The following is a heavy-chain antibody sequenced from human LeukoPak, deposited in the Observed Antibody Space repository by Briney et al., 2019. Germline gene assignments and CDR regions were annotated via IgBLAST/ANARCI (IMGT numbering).Heavy chain of an antibody. J-gene: IGHJ4*02. Sequence: GGSLRLSCAASGFTFSSYWMHWVRQAPGKGLVWVSRINSDGSSTSYADSVKGRFTISRDNAKNTLYLQMNSLRAEDTAVYYCARAERWLQELFDYWGQGTLVTVSS. CDR1: GFTFSSYW. V-gene: IGHV3-74*01. CDR3: ARAERWLQELFDY. D-gene: IGHD1-26*01. CDR2: INSDGSST.